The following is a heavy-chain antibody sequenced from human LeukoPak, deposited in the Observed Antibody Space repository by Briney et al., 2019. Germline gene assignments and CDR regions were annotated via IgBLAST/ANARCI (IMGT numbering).Heavy chain of an antibody. CDR2: ISGSGGST. Sequence: PGGSLRLSCAASGFTFSSYAMSWVRQAPGKGLEWVSAISGSGGSTYYADSVKGRFTISRDNSKNTLYLQMNGLRAEDTAVYYCARDGGVGGSYYFDYWGQGTLVTVSS. V-gene: IGHV3-23*01. CDR3: ARDGGVGGSYYFDY. J-gene: IGHJ4*02. D-gene: IGHD1-26*01. CDR1: GFTFSSYA.